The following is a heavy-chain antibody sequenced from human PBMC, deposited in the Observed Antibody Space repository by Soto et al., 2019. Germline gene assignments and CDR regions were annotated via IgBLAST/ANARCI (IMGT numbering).Heavy chain of an antibody. CDR2: IWYDGSDK. J-gene: IGHJ4*02. CDR3: AFGNLSYYFDF. D-gene: IGHD3-16*01. CDR1: GFTFSGFG. Sequence: LRLSCAASGFTFSGFGMHWVRQAPGKGLEWVAIIWYDGSDKYYADSVKGRFTISRDNSKNTLYLQMNSLRAEDTAVYHCAFGNLSYYFDFWGQGTPVTVSS. V-gene: IGHV3-33*01.